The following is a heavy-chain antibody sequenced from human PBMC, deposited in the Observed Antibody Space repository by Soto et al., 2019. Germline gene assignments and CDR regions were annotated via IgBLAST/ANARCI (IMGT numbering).Heavy chain of an antibody. J-gene: IGHJ4*02. CDR1: GGSISSYY. Sequence: SETLSLTCTVSGGSISSYYWSWIRQPPGRGLEWIGYIYYSGSTNYNPSLKSRVTISVDTSKNQFSLKLSSVTAADTAVYYCARGDYGDYDYYFDYWGQGTLVTVSS. CDR2: IYYSGST. CDR3: ARGDYGDYDYYFDY. D-gene: IGHD4-17*01. V-gene: IGHV4-59*01.